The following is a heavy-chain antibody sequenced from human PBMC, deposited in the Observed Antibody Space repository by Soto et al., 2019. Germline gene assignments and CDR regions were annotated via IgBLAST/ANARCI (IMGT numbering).Heavy chain of an antibody. CDR2: ISYDGSNK. CDR3: ARIKAVRYYDSSGYRTGPYYYDGMDV. V-gene: IGHV3-30-3*01. CDR1: GFTFSSYA. J-gene: IGHJ6*02. Sequence: QVQLVESGGGVVQPGRSLRLSCAASGFTFSSYAMHWVRQAPGKGLEWVAVISYDGSNKYYADSVKGRFTISRDNSKNTLYLQMNSLRAEDTAVYYCARIKAVRYYDSSGYRTGPYYYDGMDVWGQGTTVTVSS. D-gene: IGHD3-22*01.